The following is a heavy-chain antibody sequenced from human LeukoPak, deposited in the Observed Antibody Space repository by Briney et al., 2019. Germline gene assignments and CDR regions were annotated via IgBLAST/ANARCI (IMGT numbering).Heavy chain of an antibody. V-gene: IGHV1-69*01. CDR3: ARAPLRDDILTGYYLFDY. CDR2: IIPIFGTA. Sequence: SVKVSCKASGGTFSSYAISWVRQAPGQGLEWMGGIIPIFGTANYAQKFQGRVTITADESTSTAYMELSSLRSEDTAVYYCARAPLRDDILTGYYLFDYWGQGTLVTVSS. CDR1: GGTFSSYA. J-gene: IGHJ4*02. D-gene: IGHD3-9*01.